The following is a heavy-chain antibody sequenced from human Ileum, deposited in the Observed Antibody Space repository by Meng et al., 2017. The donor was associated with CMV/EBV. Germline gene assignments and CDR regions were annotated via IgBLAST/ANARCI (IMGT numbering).Heavy chain of an antibody. V-gene: IGHV3-48*03. CDR2: ISTSGSTI. Sequence: GESLKISCAGSGFSFSTYEMNWVRQAPGKGLEWVSYISTSGSTIYYADSVKGRFTISRDNAKNSLFLQMSSLRGEDTAVYYCARDGWANYGDNSMDVWGQGTTVTVSS. J-gene: IGHJ6*02. D-gene: IGHD4-23*01. CDR3: ARDGWANYGDNSMDV. CDR1: GFSFSTYE.